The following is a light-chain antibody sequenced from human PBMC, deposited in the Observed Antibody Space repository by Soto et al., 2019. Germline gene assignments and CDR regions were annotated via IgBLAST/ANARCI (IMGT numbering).Light chain of an antibody. CDR3: SSYTSRTSVV. CDR1: SSDVGRYNY. Sequence: QSALTQPASVSGSPGQSITISCTGTSSDVGRYNYVSWYQQYPGKAPKLIIFEVSIRPSGVSNRFSGSKSGTTASLTISGLQIEDDADYYCSSYTSRTSVVFGGGTQLTVL. V-gene: IGLV2-14*01. J-gene: IGLJ2*01. CDR2: EVS.